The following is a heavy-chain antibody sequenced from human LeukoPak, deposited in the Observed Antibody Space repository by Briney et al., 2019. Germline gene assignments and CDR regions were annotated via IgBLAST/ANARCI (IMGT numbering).Heavy chain of an antibody. Sequence: SETLSLTCAVSGGSISSSNWWSWVRQPPGKGLEWIGEIYHSGSTNYNPSLKSRVTISVDKSKNQYSLKLSSVTAADTAVYYCARSTTPYNWFDPWGQGTLVTVSS. CDR1: GGSISSSNW. CDR2: IYHSGST. D-gene: IGHD1-1*01. J-gene: IGHJ5*02. CDR3: ARSTTPYNWFDP. V-gene: IGHV4-4*02.